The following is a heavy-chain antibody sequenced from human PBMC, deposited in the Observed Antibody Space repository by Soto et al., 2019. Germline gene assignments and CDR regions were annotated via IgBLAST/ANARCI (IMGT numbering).Heavy chain of an antibody. D-gene: IGHD3-3*01. Sequence: VQLVESGGGVVQPGRSLRLSCAASGFTFSSYAMHWVRQAPGTGLGWVAGISYDGSNKYYADSVKGRFTISRDNSKNTLYLQMNSMRAEDTAVYSCARDLIPGVGADYWGQGTLVTVSS. V-gene: IGHV3-30-3*01. CDR3: ARDLIPGVGADY. J-gene: IGHJ4*02. CDR1: GFTFSSYA. CDR2: ISYDGSNK.